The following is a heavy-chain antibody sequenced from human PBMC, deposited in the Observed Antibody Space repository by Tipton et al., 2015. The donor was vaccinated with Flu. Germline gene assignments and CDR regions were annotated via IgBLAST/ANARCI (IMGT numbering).Heavy chain of an antibody. CDR2: INHSGVT. Sequence: TLSLTCAVFGGSFSGYNWNWIRQAPGKGLEWIGEINHSGVTNYNPSLKSRIIISVDMSKNHFSLKLSSVTAADTAVYYCARVTNSISSLPFDTWGQGTLVTVSS. D-gene: IGHD6-6*01. V-gene: IGHV4-34*01. CDR1: GGSFSGYN. CDR3: ARVTNSISSLPFDT. J-gene: IGHJ4*02.